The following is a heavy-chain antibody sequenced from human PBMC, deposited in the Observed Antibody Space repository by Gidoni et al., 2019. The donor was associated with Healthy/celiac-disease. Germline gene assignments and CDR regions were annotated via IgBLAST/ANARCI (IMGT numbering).Heavy chain of an antibody. V-gene: IGHV3-23*01. Sequence: EVQLLESGGGLVQPGGSLRLSCAASGFTFSSYAMSWVRQAPGKGLEWVSAISGSGGSTYYADSVKGRFTISRDNSKNTLYLQMNSLRAEDTAVYYCAKDSGDYGGNSGDFDYWGQGTLVTVSS. J-gene: IGHJ4*02. CDR3: AKDSGDYGGNSGDFDY. CDR2: ISGSGGST. CDR1: GFTFSSYA. D-gene: IGHD4-17*01.